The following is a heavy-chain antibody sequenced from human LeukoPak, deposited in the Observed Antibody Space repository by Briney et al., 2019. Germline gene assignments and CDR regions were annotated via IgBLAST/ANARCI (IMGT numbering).Heavy chain of an antibody. CDR3: AKTVGRLCGMDV. CDR2: ISSRSSAI. Sequence: PGGSLRLSCAASGFIFSDSSINWIRQAPGKGLEWLSYISSRSSAIYYADSVKGRFTVSRDNARNSLYLQMNSLRAEDTALYYCAKTVGRLCGMDVWAKGPRSPSP. V-gene: IGHV3-48*04. J-gene: IGHJ6*02. CDR1: GFIFSDSS. D-gene: IGHD4-23*01.